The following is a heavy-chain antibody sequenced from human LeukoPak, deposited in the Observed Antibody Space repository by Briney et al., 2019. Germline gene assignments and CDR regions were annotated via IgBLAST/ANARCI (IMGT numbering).Heavy chain of an antibody. Sequence: PGGSLRLSCAASGFTFSSYSMSWVRQAPGKGLEWVSYISSLSSIIYYADSVKGRFTISRDNAKNSLYLQMDSLRDEDTAVYYCARDFRFASDYWGQGTLVTVSS. J-gene: IGHJ4*02. CDR3: ARDFRFASDY. CDR2: ISSLSSII. D-gene: IGHD3-3*01. V-gene: IGHV3-48*02. CDR1: GFTFSSYS.